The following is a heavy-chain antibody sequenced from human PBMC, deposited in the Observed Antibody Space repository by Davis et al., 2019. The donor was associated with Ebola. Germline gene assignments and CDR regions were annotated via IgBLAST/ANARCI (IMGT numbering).Heavy chain of an antibody. V-gene: IGHV5-51*01. CDR1: GYSFSNYW. D-gene: IGHD1-26*01. CDR2: IYPGDSDT. J-gene: IGHJ4*02. CDR3: ARHPSGSMTGASRYYFPYYFDY. Sequence: PGGSLRLSCKGSGYSFSNYWIGWVRQMPGKGLEWMGFIYPGDSDTRYSPSFQGQVTISADKSISTAYLQRNSLKASDTAMYFCARHPSGSMTGASRYYFPYYFDYWGQGTLVTVSS.